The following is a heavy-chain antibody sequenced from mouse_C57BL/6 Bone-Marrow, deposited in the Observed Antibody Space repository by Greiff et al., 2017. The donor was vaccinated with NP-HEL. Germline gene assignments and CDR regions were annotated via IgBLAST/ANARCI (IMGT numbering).Heavy chain of an antibody. J-gene: IGHJ3*01. Sequence: EVQLQQSGPELVKPGASVKISCKASGYSFTDYNMNWVKQSNGKSLEWIGVINPNYGTTSYNQKFKGKATLTVDQSSSTAYMQLNSLTAEDAAVDDCESTCGRSPSFADGGQGTRVTVSA. D-gene: IGHD1-1*01. V-gene: IGHV1-39*01. CDR1: GYSFTDYN. CDR3: ESTCGRSPSFAD. CDR2: INPNYGTT.